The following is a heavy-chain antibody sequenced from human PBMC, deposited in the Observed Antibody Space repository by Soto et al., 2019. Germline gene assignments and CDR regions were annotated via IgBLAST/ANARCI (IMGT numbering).Heavy chain of an antibody. Sequence: QVQLVESGGGVVQPGRSLRLSCAASGFTFSSYAMHWVRQVPGKGLEWVAVISYDGSNKYYADSVKGRFTISRDNSKNTLYLQMNSLRAEDTAVYYCARLGDCSGGSCYYFDYWGQGTLVTVSS. D-gene: IGHD2-15*01. CDR3: ARLGDCSGGSCYYFDY. V-gene: IGHV3-30-3*01. CDR1: GFTFSSYA. CDR2: ISYDGSNK. J-gene: IGHJ4*02.